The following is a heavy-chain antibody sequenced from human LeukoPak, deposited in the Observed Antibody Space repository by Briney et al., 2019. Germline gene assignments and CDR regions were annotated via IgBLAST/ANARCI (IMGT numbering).Heavy chain of an antibody. CDR1: GFTFDDYA. D-gene: IGHD5-18*01. CDR3: ARDPGGNTYGRYFDY. CDR2: ISWNSGSI. Sequence: GGSLRLSCAASGFTFDDYAMHWVRQTPGKGLEWVSGISWNSGSIGYADSVKGRFTISRDNAKNSLYLQMNSLRAEDTAVYYCARDPGGNTYGRYFDYWGQGTLVTVSS. V-gene: IGHV3-9*01. J-gene: IGHJ4*02.